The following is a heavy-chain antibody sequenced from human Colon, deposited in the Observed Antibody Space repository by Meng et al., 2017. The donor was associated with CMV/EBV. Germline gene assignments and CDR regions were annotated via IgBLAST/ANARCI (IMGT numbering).Heavy chain of an antibody. J-gene: IGHJ4*02. CDR2: IRHVATDK. Sequence: GGSLRLSCTASGFTFSDYGMHWVRQAPGAGLEWVTYIRHVATDKYYTDSVKGRFTISRDNSKNTIYLQMNNLRPADMAVYYCAKDIGTWTLGYYLDYWGQGTLVTVS. D-gene: IGHD7-27*01. CDR3: AKDIGTWTLGYYLDY. CDR1: GFTFSDYG. V-gene: IGHV3-30*02.